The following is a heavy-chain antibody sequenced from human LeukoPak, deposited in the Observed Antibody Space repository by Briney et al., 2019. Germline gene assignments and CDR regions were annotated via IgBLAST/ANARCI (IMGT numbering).Heavy chain of an antibody. CDR2: IWYDGSNK. CDR3: ARDRIAAAGDDSDY. V-gene: IGHV3-33*07. Sequence: GRSLRLSCAASGFTFSSYVMYWVRLAPGKGLEWVAVIWYDGSNKNYADSVKGRFTISRDNSKNTLYLQMNSLRAEDTAVYYCARDRIAAAGDDSDYWGQGTLVTVSS. D-gene: IGHD6-13*01. J-gene: IGHJ4*02. CDR1: GFTFSSYV.